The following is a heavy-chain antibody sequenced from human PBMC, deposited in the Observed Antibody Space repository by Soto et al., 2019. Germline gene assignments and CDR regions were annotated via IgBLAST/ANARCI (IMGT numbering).Heavy chain of an antibody. D-gene: IGHD1-26*01. Sequence: EVQVVESGGGLVNPGGSLRLSCSFTFSMYSMNWVRQAPGKGLEWVASISSGGIYIKYADSVKGRFTISRDNAKNSVSLRMNSLKVEDTAVYYCTRDQGGSYDSWFDPWGQGTQVIVSS. J-gene: IGHJ5*02. V-gene: IGHV3-21*06. CDR3: TRDQGGSYDSWFDP. CDR2: ISSGGIYI. CDR1: FTFSMYS.